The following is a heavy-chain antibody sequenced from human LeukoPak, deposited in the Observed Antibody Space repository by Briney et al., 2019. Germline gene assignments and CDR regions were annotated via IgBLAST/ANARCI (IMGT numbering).Heavy chain of an antibody. V-gene: IGHV5-51*01. CDR2: IYPGDCDN. CDR3: ARRPLGSSGWDEYFDY. D-gene: IGHD6-19*01. J-gene: IGHJ4*02. Sequence: GEGLKSSFKGSGCRFTTYWIGWVRRMPGKGVEGMGIIYPGDCDNRYSVSFQGQVTISADKSIRNTYQQWNSMQASDTAMYYCARRPLGSSGWDEYFDYWGQGTLVTVSS. CDR1: GCRFTTYW.